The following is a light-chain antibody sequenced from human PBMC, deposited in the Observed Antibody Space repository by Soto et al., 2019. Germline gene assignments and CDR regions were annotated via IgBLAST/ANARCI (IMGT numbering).Light chain of an antibody. CDR3: QSYDSSLSGYV. CDR2: ENN. CDR1: SSNIGAGYE. Sequence: QSVLTQPPSVSEAPGQRVTLSCTGSSSNIGAGYEAHWYQQVPGTAPKLLIYENNNRPSGVPDRFAGSKSGTSASLAITGLQAEDEDEYYCQSYDSSLSGYVFVTGTKLTVL. V-gene: IGLV1-40*01. J-gene: IGLJ1*01.